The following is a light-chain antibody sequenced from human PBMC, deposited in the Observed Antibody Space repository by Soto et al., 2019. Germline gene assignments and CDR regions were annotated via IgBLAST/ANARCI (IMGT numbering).Light chain of an antibody. CDR2: AAS. J-gene: IGKJ3*01. Sequence: DIQMTQSPSPLSASVGDRITITFRASQTIARYLNWFQQKSGQPPKLLVYAASTLRHGVPSRFSASGSGSDFTLTINSLQPEDLATYYCQQSYNAPFNFGPGTKVDIK. CDR3: QQSYNAPFN. V-gene: IGKV1-39*01. CDR1: QTIARY.